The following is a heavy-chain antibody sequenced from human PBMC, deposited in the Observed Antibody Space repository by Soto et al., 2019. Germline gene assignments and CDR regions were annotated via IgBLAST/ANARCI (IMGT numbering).Heavy chain of an antibody. Sequence: LGGSLRLSCAASGFTFSSYSMNWVRQAPGKGLEWVSSISSSSSYIYYADSVKGRFTISRDNAKNSLYLQMNSLRAEDTAVYYCARYDYSSSNWFDPWGQGTLVTVSS. CDR1: GFTFSSYS. D-gene: IGHD2-15*01. J-gene: IGHJ5*02. CDR2: ISSSSSYI. CDR3: ARYDYSSSNWFDP. V-gene: IGHV3-21*01.